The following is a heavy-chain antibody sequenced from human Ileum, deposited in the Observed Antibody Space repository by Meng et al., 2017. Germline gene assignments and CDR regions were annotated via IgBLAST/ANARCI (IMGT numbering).Heavy chain of an antibody. J-gene: IGHJ4*02. D-gene: IGHD3-3*01. CDR2: TYYRSKWYS. V-gene: IGHV6-1*01. CDR1: GGSVSSNIAA. CDR3: ASGSGSLDY. Sequence: VQLHHRRPGLVQPSQTLSRTCAFSGGSVSSNIAAWNWIRQSPLRGLEWLGRTYYRSKWYSEYAVSVKSRISITPDTSKNQFSLQMNSVTPEDTAVYYCASGSGSLDYWGPGTLVTVSS.